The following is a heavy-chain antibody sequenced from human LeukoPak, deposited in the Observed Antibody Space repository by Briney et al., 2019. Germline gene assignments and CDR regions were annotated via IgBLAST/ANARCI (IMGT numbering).Heavy chain of an antibody. CDR2: IKQDGSEK. D-gene: IGHD3-22*01. CDR1: GFTFSNYW. J-gene: IGHJ4*02. CDR3: ARGWSRAHYYYDSSGRKGCFDY. Sequence: GGSLRLSCAASGFTFSNYWMTWVRQAPGKGLEWVANIKQDGSEKYYVDSVKGRFTISRDNAKNSLYLEMNSLRAEDTAVYYCARGWSRAHYYYDSSGRKGCFDYWGQGTLVTVSS. V-gene: IGHV3-7*01.